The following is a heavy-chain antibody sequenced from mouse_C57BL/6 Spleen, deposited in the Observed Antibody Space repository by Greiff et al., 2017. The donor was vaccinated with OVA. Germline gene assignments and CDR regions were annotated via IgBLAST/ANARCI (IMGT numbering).Heavy chain of an antibody. CDR2: IYPGDGDT. J-gene: IGHJ2*01. CDR3: ARNYGDY. V-gene: IGHV1-82*01. CDR1: GYAFSSSW. Sequence: VQLQQSGPELVKPGASVKISCKASGYAFSSSWMNWVKQRPGKGLEWIGRIYPGDGDTNYNGKFKGKATLTADKSSSTAYMQLSSLTSEDSAVYFCARNYGDYWGQGTTLTVSP.